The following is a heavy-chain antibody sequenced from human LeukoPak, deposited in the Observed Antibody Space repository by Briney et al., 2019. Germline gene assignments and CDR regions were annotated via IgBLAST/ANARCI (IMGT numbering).Heavy chain of an antibody. CDR1: GFTFGDYA. J-gene: IGHJ4*02. Sequence: PGGSLRLSCTASGFTFGDYAMSWVRQAPGKGLEWVGFIRSKAYGGTTEYAASVKGRFTISRDDSKSIAYLQMNSLKTEDTAVCYCTRYCSSTSCQFDYWGQGTLVTVSS. D-gene: IGHD2-2*01. CDR2: IRSKAYGGTT. CDR3: TRYCSSTSCQFDY. V-gene: IGHV3-49*04.